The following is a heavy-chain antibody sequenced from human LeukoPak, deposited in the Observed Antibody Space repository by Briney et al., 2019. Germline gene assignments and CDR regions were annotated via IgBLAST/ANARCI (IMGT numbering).Heavy chain of an antibody. Sequence: SETLSLTCTVSGGSISSSSYYWGWIRQPPGKGLEWIGSIYYSGSTYYNPSLKSRVTISVDTSKNQFSLKLSSVTAADTAVYYCARHVRYVSNAFGIWGQGTMVTVSS. CDR2: IYYSGST. CDR1: GGSISSSSYY. J-gene: IGHJ3*02. V-gene: IGHV4-39*01. D-gene: IGHD3-10*02. CDR3: ARHVRYVSNAFGI.